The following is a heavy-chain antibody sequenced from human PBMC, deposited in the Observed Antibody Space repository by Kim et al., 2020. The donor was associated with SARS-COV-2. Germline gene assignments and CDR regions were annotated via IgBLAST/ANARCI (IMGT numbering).Heavy chain of an antibody. V-gene: IGHV3-9*01. CDR3: AGSGYDSAY. CDR1: GFTFDDYA. Sequence: GGSLRPSCAASGFTFDDYAMHWVRQAPGKGLEWVSGISWNSGSIGYADSVKGRFTISRDNAKNSLYLQMNSLRAEDTALYYCAGSGYDSAYWGQGTLVTV. J-gene: IGHJ4*02. CDR2: ISWNSGSI. D-gene: IGHD5-12*01.